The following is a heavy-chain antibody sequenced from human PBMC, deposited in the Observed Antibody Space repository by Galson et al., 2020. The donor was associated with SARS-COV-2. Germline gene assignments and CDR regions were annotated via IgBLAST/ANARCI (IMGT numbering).Heavy chain of an antibody. J-gene: IGHJ4*02. D-gene: IGHD2-15*01. CDR1: GDSISNSNNH. Sequence: SETLSLTCTVSGDSISNSNNHWGWIRQPPGKGLEWIGSIYYSGEIYYNPALTSRVTISIDTSKNQVSLELTSVTAADTAVYYCESPSGGMDNWGQGTLVTVSS. CDR3: ESPSGGMDN. V-gene: IGHV4-39*01. CDR2: IYYSGEI.